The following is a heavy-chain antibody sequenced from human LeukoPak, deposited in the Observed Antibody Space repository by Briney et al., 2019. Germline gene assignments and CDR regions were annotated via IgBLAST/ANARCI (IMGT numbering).Heavy chain of an antibody. CDR1: GGTFSSYA. V-gene: IGHV1-69*06. CDR2: IIPIFGTA. J-gene: IGHJ4*02. Sequence: SVKVSCKASGGTFSSYAISWVRQAPGQGLEWMGGIIPIFGTANYAQKFQGRVTITADKSTSTAYMELSSLRSEDTAVYYCARKAAAGLKFDYWGQGTLVTVSS. CDR3: ARKAAAGLKFDY. D-gene: IGHD6-13*01.